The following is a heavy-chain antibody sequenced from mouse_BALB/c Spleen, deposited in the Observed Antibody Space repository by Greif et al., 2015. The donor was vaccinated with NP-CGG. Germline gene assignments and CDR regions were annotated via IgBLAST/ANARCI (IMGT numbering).Heavy chain of an antibody. CDR3: ARSEVPFDY. CDR2: INPSTGYA. J-gene: IGHJ2*01. Sequence: VQLQQSGAELAKPGASVKMSCKASGYTFTSYWMHWVKQRPGQGLEWIGYINPSTGYAEYNQKFKDKATLTADKSSSTAYMQLSSLTSEDSAVYYCARSEVPFDYWGQGTTLTVSS. D-gene: IGHD2-14*01. CDR1: GYTFTSYW. V-gene: IGHV1-7*01.